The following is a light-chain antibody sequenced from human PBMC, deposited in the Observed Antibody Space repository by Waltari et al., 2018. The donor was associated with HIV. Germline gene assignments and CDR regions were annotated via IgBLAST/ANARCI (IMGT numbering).Light chain of an antibody. V-gene: IGLV2-11*01. CDR2: DVS. CDR3: CSYAGSYTFG. Sequence: QSALTQPRSVSGSPGQSVTISCTGTSSDVGGYNYVSWYQQHPGKAPKLMIYDVSKRPSGVPDRFSGSKSGNTVSLTISGLQAEDEADYYCCSYAGSYTFGFGGGTKLTVL. J-gene: IGLJ3*02. CDR1: SSDVGGYNY.